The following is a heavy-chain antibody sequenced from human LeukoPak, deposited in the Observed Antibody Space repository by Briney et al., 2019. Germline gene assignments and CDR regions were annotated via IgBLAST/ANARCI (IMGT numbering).Heavy chain of an antibody. CDR2: ISSSSSYI. CDR3: ARDWMEGTLDY. J-gene: IGHJ4*02. V-gene: IGHV3-21*01. CDR1: GFTFSSYA. D-gene: IGHD2-2*03. Sequence: GGSLRLSCAASGFTFSSYAMSWVRQAPGKGLEWVSSISSSSSYIYYADSVKGRFTISRDNAKNSLYLQMNSLRAEDTAVYYCARDWMEGTLDYWGQGTLVTVSS.